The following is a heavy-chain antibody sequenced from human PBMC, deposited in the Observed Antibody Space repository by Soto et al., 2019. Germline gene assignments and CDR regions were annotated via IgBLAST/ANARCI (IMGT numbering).Heavy chain of an antibody. CDR2: INSDGSST. V-gene: IGHV3-74*01. Sequence: VQLVESGGGLVQPGGSLRLSCAASGFTFSSYWMHWVRQAPGKGLVWVSRINSDGSSTSYADSVKGRFTISRDNAKNTLYLQMNSLRAEDTAVYYCARHYDFWSGYYSCWFDPWGQGTLVTVSS. CDR3: ARHYDFWSGYYSCWFDP. J-gene: IGHJ5*02. CDR1: GFTFSSYW. D-gene: IGHD3-3*01.